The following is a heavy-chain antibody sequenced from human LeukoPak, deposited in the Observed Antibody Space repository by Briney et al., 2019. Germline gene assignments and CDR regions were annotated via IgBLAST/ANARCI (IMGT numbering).Heavy chain of an antibody. J-gene: IGHJ4*02. CDR3: ARHRAYSSSSPFDY. V-gene: IGHV4-59*08. D-gene: IGHD6-6*01. Sequence: SETLSLTCSVSGGSISSLYWSWTRQPPGKGLEWIGYIYYTGSTNYNPSLKSRVTMFVDVSKNQFSLRLSSVTAADTAVYYCARHRAYSSSSPFDYWGQGTLVTVSS. CDR1: GGSISSLY. CDR2: IYYTGST.